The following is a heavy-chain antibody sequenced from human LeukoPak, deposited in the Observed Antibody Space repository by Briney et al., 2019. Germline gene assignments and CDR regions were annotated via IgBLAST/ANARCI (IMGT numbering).Heavy chain of an antibody. V-gene: IGHV4-34*01. Sequence: GSLRLSCAASGFTVSSSYMSWVRQPPGKGLEWIGEINHSGSTNYNPSLKSRVTISVDTSKNQFSLKLSSVTAADTAVYYCARGSIVVVVAATLNATDPFDYWGQGTLVTVSS. CDR1: GFTVSSSY. CDR3: ARGSIVVVVAATLNATDPFDY. CDR2: INHSGST. D-gene: IGHD2-15*01. J-gene: IGHJ4*02.